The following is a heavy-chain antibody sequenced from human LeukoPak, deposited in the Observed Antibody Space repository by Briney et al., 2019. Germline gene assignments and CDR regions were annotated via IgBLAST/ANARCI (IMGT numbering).Heavy chain of an antibody. CDR3: ARARYSYGSYYYYGMDV. Sequence: SETLSLTCTVTGGSVRSGGYYWSWIRQSPGRGLEWIAYVSYSGSTNYNPSLKSRATMSVDTSKNQFSLKLSSVTAADTAVYYCARARYSYGSYYYYGMDVWGQRTTVTVSS. CDR1: GGSVRSGGYY. D-gene: IGHD5-18*01. V-gene: IGHV4-61*08. CDR2: VSYSGST. J-gene: IGHJ6*02.